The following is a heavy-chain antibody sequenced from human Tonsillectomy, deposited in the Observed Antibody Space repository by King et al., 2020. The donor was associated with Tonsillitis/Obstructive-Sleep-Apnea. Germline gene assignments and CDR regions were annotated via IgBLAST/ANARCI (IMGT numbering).Heavy chain of an antibody. J-gene: IGHJ6*02. CDR2: IIPMVGIA. V-gene: IGHV1-69*10. CDR3: ARGGGYYRPAGYYYAMDV. CDR1: GGTFSSYA. Sequence: VQLVPSGAEVKKPGSSVKVSCKASGGTFSSYAISWVRQAPGQGLEWMGGIIPMVGIANYAQKFQGRVTIIADKSTSTAYMELSSLRSEDTAVYYCARGGGYYRPAGYYYAMDVWGQGTTVTVSS. D-gene: IGHD3-3*01.